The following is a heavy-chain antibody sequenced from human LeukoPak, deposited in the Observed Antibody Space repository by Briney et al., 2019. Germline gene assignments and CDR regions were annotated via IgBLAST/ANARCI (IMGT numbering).Heavy chain of an antibody. CDR1: GYSFTSYW. CDR3: ARLGSRLIQPFDD. J-gene: IGHJ4*02. CDR2: IYPGDSDT. V-gene: IGHV5-51*01. D-gene: IGHD1-1*01. Sequence: TGESLKISCKGSGYSFTSYWIGWVRQMPGKGLEWMWIIYPGDSDTRYSPSFQGQVTISAAKSITTAYLQWSSLKASDTAMYYCARLGSRLIQPFDDWGQGTLVTVSS.